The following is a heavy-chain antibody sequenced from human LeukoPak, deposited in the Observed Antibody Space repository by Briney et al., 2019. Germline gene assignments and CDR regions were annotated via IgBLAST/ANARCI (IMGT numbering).Heavy chain of an antibody. CDR3: VGNGYYALDS. Sequence: SETLSLTRVVYGVPFSGYYRSWIRQPPGKGLEWIGEINHSGITRYNPSLKSRVTISIDKSKNQLSLKLTSVTAADTAVYFCVGNGYYALDSWGQGTLVTVAS. D-gene: IGHD2/OR15-2a*01. V-gene: IGHV4-34*01. CDR1: GVPFSGYY. J-gene: IGHJ4*02. CDR2: INHSGIT.